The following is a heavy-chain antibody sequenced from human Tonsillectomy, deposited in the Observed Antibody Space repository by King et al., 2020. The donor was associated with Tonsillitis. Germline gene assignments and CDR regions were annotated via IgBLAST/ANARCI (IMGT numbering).Heavy chain of an antibody. CDR1: GYTFTGYF. Sequence: VQLVESGSEVKKPGASVKVSCKASGYTFTGYFLHWVRQAPGQGLEWMGWINPNSGGINYAQKFQDRVIMTRDRSISTASMELSRLRSDDTAVYYCARVAVATWGYYGMDVWGQGTTVTVSS. D-gene: IGHD2-15*01. V-gene: IGHV1-2*02. J-gene: IGHJ6*02. CDR3: ARVAVATWGYYGMDV. CDR2: INPNSGGI.